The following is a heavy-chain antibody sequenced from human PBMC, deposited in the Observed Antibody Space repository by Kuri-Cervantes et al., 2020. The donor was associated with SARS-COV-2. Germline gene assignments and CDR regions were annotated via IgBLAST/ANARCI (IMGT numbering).Heavy chain of an antibody. Sequence: LETLSLTCTVSGGSISSSSYYWGWIRQPPGKGLEWIGSIYYSGSTYYNPSLKSRVTISVDTSKNQFSLKLSSVTAADTAVYYCARVRVGSSRPVDYWGQGTLVTVSS. D-gene: IGHD6-13*01. CDR1: GGSISSSSYY. J-gene: IGHJ4*02. CDR2: IYYSGST. V-gene: IGHV4-39*01. CDR3: ARVRVGSSRPVDY.